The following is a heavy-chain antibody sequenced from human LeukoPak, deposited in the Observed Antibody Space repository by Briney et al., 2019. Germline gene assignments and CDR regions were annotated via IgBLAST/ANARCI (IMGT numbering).Heavy chain of an antibody. CDR2: IYSGGST. D-gene: IGHD5-18*01. V-gene: IGHV3-66*01. CDR1: GFTVSSNY. Sequence: GGSLRLSCAASGFTVSSNYMSWVRQAPGKGLEWVSVIYSGGSTYYADSVKGRFTISRDNSKNTLYLQMNSLRAEDTAVYYCAKDNAGYSYGLYYFDYWGQGTLVTVSS. J-gene: IGHJ4*02. CDR3: AKDNAGYSYGLYYFDY.